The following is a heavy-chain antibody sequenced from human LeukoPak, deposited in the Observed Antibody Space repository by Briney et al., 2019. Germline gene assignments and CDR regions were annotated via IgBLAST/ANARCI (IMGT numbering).Heavy chain of an antibody. J-gene: IGHJ4*02. CDR1: GFTFDDYA. CDR3: AKDTGRTYYYDSSGFFDY. Sequence: GRSLRLSCAASGFTFDDYAMHWVRHAPGKGLEWVSGISWNSGSIGYADSVKGRFTISRDNAKNSLYLQMNSLRAEDTALYYCAKDTGRTYYYDSSGFFDYWGQGTLVTVSS. CDR2: ISWNSGSI. V-gene: IGHV3-9*01. D-gene: IGHD3-22*01.